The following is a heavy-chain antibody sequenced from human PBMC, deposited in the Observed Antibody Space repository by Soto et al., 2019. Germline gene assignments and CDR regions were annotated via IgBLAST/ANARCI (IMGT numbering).Heavy chain of an antibody. V-gene: IGHV1-18*01. D-gene: IGHD2-15*01. CDR3: ARAWGYFVYY. CDR2: INTYNGNT. Sequence: QVQVVQSGAEVKKPGASVKVSCKASGYTFTSYGISWVRQAPGQGLEWMGWINTYNGNTNYAQKLQVRVTMTTDTSTSKAYMERRSLRYDDTAVYYCARAWGYFVYYWGQGTLVTVSS. CDR1: GYTFTSYG. J-gene: IGHJ4*02.